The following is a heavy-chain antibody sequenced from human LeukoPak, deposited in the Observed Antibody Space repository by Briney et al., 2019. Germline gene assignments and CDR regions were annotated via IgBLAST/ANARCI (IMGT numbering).Heavy chain of an antibody. Sequence: ASVKVSCKVSGYTFTGYYIHWVRQAPGQGLEWMGWINPHSGGTNYAQKFQGRVTMTRDTSISTAYMELSRLRSDDTAVYYCARGNYYDTSGYGNYNWFDPWGQGTLVTVSS. CDR3: ARGNYYDTSGYGNYNWFDP. J-gene: IGHJ5*02. CDR1: GYTFTGYY. D-gene: IGHD3-22*01. CDR2: INPHSGGT. V-gene: IGHV1-2*02.